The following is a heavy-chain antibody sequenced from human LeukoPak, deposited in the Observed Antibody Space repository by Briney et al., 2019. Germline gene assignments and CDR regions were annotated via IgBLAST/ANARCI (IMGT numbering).Heavy chain of an antibody. CDR2: IDPNSGGT. J-gene: IGHJ4*02. CDR3: ATQRGSYLWGTDFDY. CDR1: GYTFTGYY. Sequence: GASVKVSCKASGYTFTGYYIHWVRQAPGQGLEWMGWIDPNSGGTNYGQKFQGRVTVTRDTSISTAYMELSRLRSDDTAVYYCATQRGSYLWGTDFDYWGQGTLVTVSS. V-gene: IGHV1-2*02. D-gene: IGHD3-16*01.